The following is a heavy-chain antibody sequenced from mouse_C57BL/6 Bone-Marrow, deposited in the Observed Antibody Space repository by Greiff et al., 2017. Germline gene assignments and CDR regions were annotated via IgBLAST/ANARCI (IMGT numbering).Heavy chain of an antibody. D-gene: IGHD3-2*02. V-gene: IGHV1-81*01. CDR1: GYTFTSYG. CDR3: ARETAQARAWFAY. Sequence: VQLQQSGAELARPGASVKLSCKASGYTFTSYGISWVKQRTGQGLEWIGEIYPRSGNTYYNEKFKGKATLTADKSSSTAYMELRSLTSEDSAVYFWARETAQARAWFAYWGQGTLVTVSA. CDR2: IYPRSGNT. J-gene: IGHJ3*01.